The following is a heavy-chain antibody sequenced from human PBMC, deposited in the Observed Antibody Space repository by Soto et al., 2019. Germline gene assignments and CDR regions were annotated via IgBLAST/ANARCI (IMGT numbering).Heavy chain of an antibody. CDR2: IIPIFGTA. J-gene: IGHJ6*02. CDR3: ARGITMVRGVTRYYYYYGMDV. CDR1: GGTFSSYA. Sequence: ASVKVSCKASGGTFSSYAISWVRQAPGQGLEWMGGIIPIFGTANYAQKFQGRVTITADESTSTAYMELSSLRSEDTAVYYCARGITMVRGVTRYYYYYGMDVWGQGTTVTVSS. D-gene: IGHD3-10*01. V-gene: IGHV1-69*13.